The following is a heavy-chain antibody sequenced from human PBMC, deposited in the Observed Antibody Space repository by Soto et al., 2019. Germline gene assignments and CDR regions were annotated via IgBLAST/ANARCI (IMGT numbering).Heavy chain of an antibody. J-gene: IGHJ6*02. CDR2: INPSGGST. CDR3: ARGTLITMIVGDYYYGLDV. CDR1: GYTFTSYY. D-gene: IGHD3-22*01. Sequence: ASVKVSCKASGYTFTSYYMHWVRQAPGQGLEWMGIINPSGGSTSYAQKFQGRVTMTRDTSTSTVYMELSSLRSEDTAVYYCARGTLITMIVGDYYYGLDVCGQGTTVTVYS. V-gene: IGHV1-46*01.